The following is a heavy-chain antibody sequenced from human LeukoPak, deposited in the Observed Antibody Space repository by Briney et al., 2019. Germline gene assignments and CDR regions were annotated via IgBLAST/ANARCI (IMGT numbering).Heavy chain of an antibody. CDR3: AKDQSPITFGGVIVHYYYYYGMDV. J-gene: IGHJ6*02. V-gene: IGHV3-30*18. Sequence: GGSLRLSCAASGFTFSSYGMHWVRQAPGKGLEWVAVISYDGSNKYYADSVKGRFTTSRDNSKNTLYLQMNSLRAEDTAVYYCAKDQSPITFGGVIVHYYYYYGMDVWGQGTTVTVSS. CDR2: ISYDGSNK. CDR1: GFTFSSYG. D-gene: IGHD3-16*02.